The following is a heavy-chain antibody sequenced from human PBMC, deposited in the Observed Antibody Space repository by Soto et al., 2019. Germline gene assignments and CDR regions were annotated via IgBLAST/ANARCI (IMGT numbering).Heavy chain of an antibody. Sequence: PSETLSLTCTVSGGSISSYYWSWIRQPAGKGLEWIGRIFSSVSTNYNPSLKSRVTMSVDTSKKQFSLKLRSVTAADTAVYYCARDPLTRFDYWGQGTLVTVSS. CDR3: ARDPLTRFDY. CDR1: GGSISSYY. D-gene: IGHD3-16*02. J-gene: IGHJ4*02. CDR2: IFSSVST. V-gene: IGHV4-4*07.